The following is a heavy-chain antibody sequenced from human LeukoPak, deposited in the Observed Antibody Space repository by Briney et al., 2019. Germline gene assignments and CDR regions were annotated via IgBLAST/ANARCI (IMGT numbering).Heavy chain of an antibody. Sequence: ASVKVSCKVSGYTLTELSMHWVRQAPGKGLEWMGGFDPEDGETIYAQKFQGRVTMTEDTSTDTAYMELSSLRSEDTAVYYCATLIAVAGIPAFDIWGQGTMVTVSS. CDR1: GYTLTELS. V-gene: IGHV1-24*01. D-gene: IGHD6-19*01. J-gene: IGHJ3*02. CDR2: FDPEDGET. CDR3: ATLIAVAGIPAFDI.